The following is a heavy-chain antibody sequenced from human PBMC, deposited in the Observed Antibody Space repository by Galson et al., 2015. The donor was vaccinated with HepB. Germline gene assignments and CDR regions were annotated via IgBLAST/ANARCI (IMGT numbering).Heavy chain of an antibody. CDR2: ISYDGSNK. D-gene: IGHD3-10*01. CDR3: AKDRTIFRISMVGACPGDP. CDR1: GFSFSDYG. V-gene: IGHV3-30*18. Sequence: LRLSCAASGFSFSDYGIHWVRQVPGKGLEWVAVISYDGSNKYYADSVKGRFTISRDNSKNTLYLQMNSLRAEDTAVYYCAKDRTIFRISMVGACPGDPWGQGTLVTVSS. J-gene: IGHJ5*02.